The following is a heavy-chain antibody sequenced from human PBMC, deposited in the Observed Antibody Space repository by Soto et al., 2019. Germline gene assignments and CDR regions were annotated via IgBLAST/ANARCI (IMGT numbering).Heavy chain of an antibody. CDR1: GCTFSSFW. Sequence: PGGSRRLSCAASGCTFSSFWMHWVRQAPGEGLVWVSRINSDGSNTNYADSVKGRFTISRDNAKNTLYLQMNSLRAEDTAVYYCARVGVPAAMSYWGQGALVTVAS. J-gene: IGHJ4*02. CDR3: ARVGVPAAMSY. D-gene: IGHD2-2*01. V-gene: IGHV3-74*01. CDR2: INSDGSNT.